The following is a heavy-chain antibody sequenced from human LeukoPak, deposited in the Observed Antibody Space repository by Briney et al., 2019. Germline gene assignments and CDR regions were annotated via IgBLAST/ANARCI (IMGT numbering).Heavy chain of an antibody. J-gene: IGHJ4*02. CDR2: IKSKTDGGTT. CDR3: TTEGYYGSGSYSDY. V-gene: IGHV3-15*01. Sequence: GGSLRLSCAASGFTFSNAWMSWVRQAPGKGLEWVGRIKSKTDGGTTDYAAPVKGRFTISGDDSKNTLYLQMNSLKTEDTAVYYCTTEGYYGSGSYSDYWGQGTLVTVSS. D-gene: IGHD3-10*01. CDR1: GFTFSNAW.